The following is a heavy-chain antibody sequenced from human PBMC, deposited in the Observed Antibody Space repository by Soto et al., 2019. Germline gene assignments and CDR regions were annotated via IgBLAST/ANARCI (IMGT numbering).Heavy chain of an antibody. D-gene: IGHD4-17*01. Sequence: SETLSLTCTVSGGSISSGDYYWSWIRQPPGKGLEWIGYIYYSGSTYYNPSLKSRVTISVDTSKNQFSLKLSSVTAADTAVYYCARAHYGDYGDYYYYGMDVWGQGTTVTVSS. CDR2: IYYSGST. CDR1: GGSISSGDYY. CDR3: ARAHYGDYGDYYYYGMDV. V-gene: IGHV4-30-4*01. J-gene: IGHJ6*02.